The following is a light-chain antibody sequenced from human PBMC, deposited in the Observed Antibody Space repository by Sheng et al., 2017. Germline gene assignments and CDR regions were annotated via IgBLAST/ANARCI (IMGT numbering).Light chain of an antibody. CDR2: GAS. J-gene: IGKJ1*01. Sequence: EIVMTQSPATLSLSPGERVTLSCRASQSVSRNLAWYQQRPGQAPRLLIHGASTRANGIPARFSGSGSGTEFTLTISSLQSEDFAFYYCQHYDNWPPWTFGQGT. CDR3: QHYDNWPPWT. V-gene: IGKV3-15*01. CDR1: QSVSRN.